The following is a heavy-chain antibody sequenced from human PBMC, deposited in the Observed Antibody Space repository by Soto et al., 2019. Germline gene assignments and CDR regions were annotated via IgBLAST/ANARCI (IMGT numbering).Heavy chain of an antibody. Sequence: GGSLRLSCAASGFTFSSYAMSWVRQAPGKGLEWVSAISGSGGSTYYADSVKGRFTISRDNSKNTLYLQMNSLRAEDTAVYYCAKEGAATGSRAGRFFDYWGQRTLVTVSS. J-gene: IGHJ4*02. V-gene: IGHV3-23*01. CDR3: AKEGAATGSRAGRFFDY. CDR1: GFTFSSYA. D-gene: IGHD6-25*01. CDR2: ISGSGGST.